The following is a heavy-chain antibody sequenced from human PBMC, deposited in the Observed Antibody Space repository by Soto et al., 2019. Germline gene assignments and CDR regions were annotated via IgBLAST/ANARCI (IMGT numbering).Heavy chain of an antibody. CDR2: IYWDDDK. Sequence: QITLKESGPTLVKPTQTLTLTCTFSGFSLSTSGVGVGWIRQPPGKALEWLALIYWDDDKRYSPSLKSRLTITNDTSKNQVVLTMTNMDPVDTATYYCAPRPIAAGMAPTFDYWGQGTLVTVSS. CDR1: GFSLSTSGVG. CDR3: APRPIAAGMAPTFDY. J-gene: IGHJ4*02. V-gene: IGHV2-5*02. D-gene: IGHD6-13*01.